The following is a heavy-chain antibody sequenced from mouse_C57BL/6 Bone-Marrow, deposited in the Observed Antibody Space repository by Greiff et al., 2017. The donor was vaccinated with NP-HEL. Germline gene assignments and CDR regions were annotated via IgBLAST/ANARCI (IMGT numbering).Heavy chain of an antibody. CDR2: ISDGGSYT. V-gene: IGHV5-4*01. CDR1: GFTFSSYA. Sequence: EVKLEESGGGLVKPGGSLKLSCAASGFTFSSYAMSWVRQTPEKRLEWVATISDGGSYTYYPDNVKGRFTISRDNAKNNLYLQMSHLKSEDTAMYYCARDPFGNNWYFDVWGTGTTVTVSS. CDR3: ARDPFGNNWYFDV. D-gene: IGHD2-1*01. J-gene: IGHJ1*03.